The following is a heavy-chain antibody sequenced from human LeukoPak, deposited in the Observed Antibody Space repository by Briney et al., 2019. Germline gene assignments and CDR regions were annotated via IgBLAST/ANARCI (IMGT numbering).Heavy chain of an antibody. CDR3: ARDRTESTRFDP. CDR1: GYTFTGYY. D-gene: IGHD3-10*01. J-gene: IGHJ5*02. Sequence: ASVKVSCKASGYTFTGYYMHWVRQAPGQGLGWMGWINPNSGDTNYAQKFQGRVTMTRDTSISTAYMELSSLRSDDTAVYYCARDRTESTRFDPWGQGTLVTVSS. V-gene: IGHV1-2*02. CDR2: INPNSGDT.